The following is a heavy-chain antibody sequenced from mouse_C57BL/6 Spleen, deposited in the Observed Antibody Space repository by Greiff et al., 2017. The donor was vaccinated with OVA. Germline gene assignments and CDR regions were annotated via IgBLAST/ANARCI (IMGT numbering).Heavy chain of an antibody. CDR2: IYPGSGNT. V-gene: IGHV1-76*01. D-gene: IGHD2-2*01. Sequence: VQLVESGAELVRPGASVKLSCKASGYTFTDYYINWVKQRPGQGLEWIARIYPGSGNTYYNEKFKGKATLTAEKSSSTAYMQLSSLTSEDSAVYFCARSAYSTMVTTFDYWGQGTTLTVSS. CDR3: ARSAYSTMVTTFDY. CDR1: GYTFTDYY. J-gene: IGHJ2*01.